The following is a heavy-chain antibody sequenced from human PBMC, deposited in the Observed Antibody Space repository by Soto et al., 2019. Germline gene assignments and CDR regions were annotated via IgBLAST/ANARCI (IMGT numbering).Heavy chain of an antibody. CDR2: IYSGGST. V-gene: IGHV3-53*01. Sequence: EVQLVESGGGLIQPGGSLRLSCAASGFTVSSNYMSWVRQAPGKGLEWVSVIYSGGSTYYADSVKGRFTISRDNSKNTLYLQMNSLRAEDTAVYYCARESPPYDFWGGAGYYGMDVWGQGTTVTVSS. CDR1: GFTVSSNY. CDR3: ARESPPYDFWGGAGYYGMDV. D-gene: IGHD3-3*01. J-gene: IGHJ6*02.